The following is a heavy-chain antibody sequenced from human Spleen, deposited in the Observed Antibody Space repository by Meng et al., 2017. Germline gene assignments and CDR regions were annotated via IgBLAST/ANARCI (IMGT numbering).Heavy chain of an antibody. V-gene: IGHV4-59*01. CDR1: DDSISSYY. D-gene: IGHD3-22*01. J-gene: IGHJ4*02. CDR3: ARGHYDGYFDS. CDR2: MYFTGTT. Sequence: SETLSLTCTVSDDSISSYYWSWIRQPPGKGLEWIGYMYFTGTTNYSPSLKSRVTISVDTSKKQLALKMNSVTAADTAVYYCARGHYDGYFDSWGQGTLVTVSS.